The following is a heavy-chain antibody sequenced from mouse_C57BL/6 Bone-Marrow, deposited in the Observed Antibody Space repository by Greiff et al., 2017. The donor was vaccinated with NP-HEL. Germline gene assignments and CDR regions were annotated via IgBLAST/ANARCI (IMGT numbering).Heavy chain of an antibody. J-gene: IGHJ3*01. D-gene: IGHD2-3*01. Sequence: EVMLVESGGGLVKPGGSLKLSCAASGFTFSSYAMSWVRQTPEKRLEWVATISDGGSYTYYPDNVKGRFTISRDNAKNNLYLQMSHLKSEDTAMYYCARDRWLLEFAYWGQGTLVTVSA. CDR1: GFTFSSYA. CDR3: ARDRWLLEFAY. CDR2: ISDGGSYT. V-gene: IGHV5-4*01.